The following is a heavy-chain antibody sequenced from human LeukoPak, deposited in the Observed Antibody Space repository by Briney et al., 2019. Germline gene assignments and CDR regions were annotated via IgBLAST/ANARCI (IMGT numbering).Heavy chain of an antibody. J-gene: IGHJ4*02. CDR2: ISAYNGNT. CDR1: GYTFTSYG. CDR3: ARDLYCTNGVCYNY. Sequence: ASVKVSCKASGYTFTSYGISWVRQAPGQGLEWMGWISAYNGNTNYAQKLQGRVTMTTDTSTSTAYMELRSLRSDDTAVYYCARDLYCTNGVCYNYWGQGTLVTVSS. D-gene: IGHD2-8*01. V-gene: IGHV1-18*01.